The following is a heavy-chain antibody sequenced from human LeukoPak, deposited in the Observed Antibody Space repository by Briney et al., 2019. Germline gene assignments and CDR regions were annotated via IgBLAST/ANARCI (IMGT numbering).Heavy chain of an antibody. J-gene: IGHJ4*02. CDR1: GGSFSGYY. D-gene: IGHD6-19*01. CDR2: INHSGST. V-gene: IGHV4-34*01. Sequence: SETLSLTCAVYGGSFSGYYWSWIRQPPGKGLEWIGEINHSGSTNYNPSLKSRVTISVDTSKNQFSLKLSSVTAADTAVYYCARGLAARKRFDYWGQGTLVTVSS. CDR3: ARGLAARKRFDY.